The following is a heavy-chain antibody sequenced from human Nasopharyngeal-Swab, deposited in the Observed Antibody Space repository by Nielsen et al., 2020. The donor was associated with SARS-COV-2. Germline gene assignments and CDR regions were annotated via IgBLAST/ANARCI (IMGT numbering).Heavy chain of an antibody. J-gene: IGHJ6*02. CDR1: GYTFTSYD. CDR2: MNPNSGNT. V-gene: IGHV1-8*01. CDR3: ARAGAAAPGVYYGMDV. Sequence: ASVKVSCKASGYTFTSYDINWVRQATEQGLEWMGWMNPNSGNTGYAQKFQGRVTMTRNTSISTAYMELSSLRSEDTAVYYCARAGAAAPGVYYGMDVWGQGTTVTVSS. D-gene: IGHD6-13*01.